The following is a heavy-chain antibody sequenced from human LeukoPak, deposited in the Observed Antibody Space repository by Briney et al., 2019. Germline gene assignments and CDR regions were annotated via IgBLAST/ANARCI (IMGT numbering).Heavy chain of an antibody. D-gene: IGHD1-26*01. CDR2: IYYSGST. CDR3: ARDQPVGAHYFDF. J-gene: IGHJ4*02. Sequence: SETLSLTCTVSGGSISSSSYYWGWIRQPPGKGLEWIGSIYYSGSTYYNPSLKSRVTISVDTSKKQFSLKLSSVTAADTAVYYCARDQPVGAHYFDFWGQGTLVTVSS. V-gene: IGHV4-39*07. CDR1: GGSISSSSYY.